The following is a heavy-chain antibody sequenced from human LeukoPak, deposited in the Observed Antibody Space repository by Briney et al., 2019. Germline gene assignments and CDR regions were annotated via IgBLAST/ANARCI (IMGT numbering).Heavy chain of an antibody. CDR1: GFTFSSYS. Sequence: GGSLRLSCAASGFTFSSYSMNWVRQAPGKGLEWVSSISSSSSYIYYADSVKGRFTISRDKAKNSLYLQMNSLRAEDTAVYYCARLDITMIVVVSPNYYYYMDVWGKGTTVTVSS. D-gene: IGHD3-22*01. CDR3: ARLDITMIVVVSPNYYYYMDV. V-gene: IGHV3-21*01. CDR2: ISSSSSYI. J-gene: IGHJ6*03.